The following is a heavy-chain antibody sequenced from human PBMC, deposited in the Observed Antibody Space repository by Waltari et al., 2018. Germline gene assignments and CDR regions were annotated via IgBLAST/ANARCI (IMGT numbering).Heavy chain of an antibody. CDR1: GGSFSGYY. D-gene: IGHD3-3*01. V-gene: IGHV4-34*01. Sequence: QVQLQQWGAGLLKPSETLSLTCVVSGGSFSGYYWSWIRQPPGKGLEWIGEINHGGRTKYNPSTKERDTISIDTSKTQFCLKLRSVTVADTAVYYCARANTIFGVIRTWYYMDVWGKGTPVTVSS. CDR2: INHGGRT. J-gene: IGHJ6*03. CDR3: ARANTIFGVIRTWYYMDV.